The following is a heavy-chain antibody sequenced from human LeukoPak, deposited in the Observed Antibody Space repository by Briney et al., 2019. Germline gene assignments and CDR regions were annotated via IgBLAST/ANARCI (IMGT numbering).Heavy chain of an antibody. V-gene: IGHV3-15*01. CDR2: ILSKTDGGTT. CDR1: GFTFTNAW. CDR3: NRALSYYGMDV. D-gene: IGHD3-16*02. J-gene: IGHJ6*02. Sequence: GGSLRLSCVASGFTFTNAWMGWVRQAPGKGLEWVGRILSKTDGGTTDLAAPVKGRFSISRDDSINTLYLQMSSLETEDTAVYYCNRALSYYGMDVWGQGTTVTVSS.